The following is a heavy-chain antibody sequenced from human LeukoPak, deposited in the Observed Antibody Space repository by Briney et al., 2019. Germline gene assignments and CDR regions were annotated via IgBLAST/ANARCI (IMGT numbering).Heavy chain of an antibody. CDR2: IKQDGSEE. CDR1: GFTFSSFSSYW. D-gene: IGHD2-21*01. CDR3: ARRGPNCGTDCYYDY. V-gene: IGHV3-7*03. Sequence: GGSLRLSCAASGFTFSSFSSYWMTWVRQAPGKGLEWVAKIKQDGSEEYYVDSVRGRFTVSRDNAKNSVYLQMNNLRPEDTAFYYCARRGPNCGTDCYYDYWGQGALVTVSS. J-gene: IGHJ4*02.